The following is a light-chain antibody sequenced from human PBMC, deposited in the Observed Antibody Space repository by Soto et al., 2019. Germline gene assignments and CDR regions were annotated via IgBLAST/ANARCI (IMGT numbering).Light chain of an antibody. CDR3: CXYAGSPRYV. V-gene: IGLV2-11*01. CDR2: DVS. J-gene: IGLJ1*01. Sequence: QSVLTQPRSVSGSPGQSVTISCTGTSSDVGGYNYVSWYQQHPGKAPKVMIYDVSERPSGVPDRFSGSKSGNTASLTISGXXXXXXXXXXCCXYAGSPRYVLGTGTKLTVL. CDR1: SSDVGGYNY.